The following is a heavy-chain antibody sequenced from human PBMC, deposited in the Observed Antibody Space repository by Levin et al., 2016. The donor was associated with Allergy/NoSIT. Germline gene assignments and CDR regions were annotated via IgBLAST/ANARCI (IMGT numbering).Heavy chain of an antibody. D-gene: IGHD1-1*01. CDR1: GGSISSGGYY. Sequence: SETLSLTCTVSGGSISSGGYYWSWIRQHPGKGLEWIGYIYYSGSTYYNPSLKSRVTISVDTSKNQFSLKLSSVTAADTAVYYCARGRIEGTGTTYGMDVWGQGTTVTVSS. J-gene: IGHJ6*02. V-gene: IGHV4-31*03. CDR2: IYYSGST. CDR3: ARGRIEGTGTTYGMDV.